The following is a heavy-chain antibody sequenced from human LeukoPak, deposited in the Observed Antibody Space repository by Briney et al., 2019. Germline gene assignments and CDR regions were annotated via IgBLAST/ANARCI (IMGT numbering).Heavy chain of an antibody. V-gene: IGHV4-59*01. J-gene: IGHJ4*02. CDR3: ARVRSKAMAIIDY. Sequence: SETLSLTCTVSGGSFSSYYWSWIRQPPGKGLEWIGYFYYSGSTNYNPSLKRRVTISVDTSKKQISLKLSSVTAADTAVYYCARVRSKAMAIIDYWGQGTPVTVSS. D-gene: IGHD5-18*01. CDR2: FYYSGST. CDR1: GGSFSSYY.